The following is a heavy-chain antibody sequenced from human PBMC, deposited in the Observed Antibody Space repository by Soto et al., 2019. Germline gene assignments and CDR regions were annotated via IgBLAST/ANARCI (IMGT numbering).Heavy chain of an antibody. V-gene: IGHV3-30*18. D-gene: IGHD6-13*01. CDR2: ISYDGSNK. CDR1: GFTFSSYG. CDR3: AKDQGYFYYGMDV. Sequence: QVQLVESGGGVVQPGRSLRLSCAASGFTFSSYGMHWVRQAPGKGLEWEAVISYDGSNKYYADSVKGRFTISRDNSKNTLYLQMNSLRAEVTAVYYCAKDQGYFYYGMDVWGQGTTVTVSS. J-gene: IGHJ6*02.